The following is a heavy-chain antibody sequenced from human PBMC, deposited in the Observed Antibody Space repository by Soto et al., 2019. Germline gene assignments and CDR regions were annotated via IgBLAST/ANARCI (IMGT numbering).Heavy chain of an antibody. J-gene: IGHJ4*02. CDR1: GFTFNTYS. CDR2: ISSRSSSI. CDR3: ARSWSTCLDY. Sequence: GGSLRLSCAASGFTFNTYSMNWVRQAPGKGLEWVSYISSRSSSIYYADSVKGRFTISRDNAKNSLYLQMNSLRDEDTAVYYCARSWSTCLDYWGQGTLVTVSS. D-gene: IGHD2-15*01. V-gene: IGHV3-48*02.